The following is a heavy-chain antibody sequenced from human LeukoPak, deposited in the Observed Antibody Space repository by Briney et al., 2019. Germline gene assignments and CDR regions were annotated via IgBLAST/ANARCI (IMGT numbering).Heavy chain of an antibody. Sequence: WSSVKVSCKASGGTFSSYAISWVRQAPGQGLEWMGGIIPIFGTANYAQKFQGRVTITTDESTSTAYMELSSLRSEDTAVYYCARGLYYYDSSGYPTTAEYFQHWSQGTLVTVSS. J-gene: IGHJ1*01. CDR2: IIPIFGTA. CDR1: GGTFSSYA. CDR3: ARGLYYYDSSGYPTTAEYFQH. V-gene: IGHV1-69*05. D-gene: IGHD3-22*01.